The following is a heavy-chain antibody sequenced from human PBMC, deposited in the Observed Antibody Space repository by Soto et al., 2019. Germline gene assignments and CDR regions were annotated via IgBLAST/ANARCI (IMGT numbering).Heavy chain of an antibody. CDR1: GFTFSSYW. J-gene: IGHJ5*02. CDR3: ARDWDSGGWFGP. V-gene: IGHV3-7*01. CDR2: IKRDGSEK. D-gene: IGHD6-19*01. Sequence: EVQVVESGGGLVQPGGSLRLSCAASGFTFSSYWMSWVRQAPGKGLEWVANIKRDGSEKYYVDSVKGRFTISRDNAKSSVYRQMNSLRVEDTAVYYCARDWDSGGWFGPWGQGTLVTVSS.